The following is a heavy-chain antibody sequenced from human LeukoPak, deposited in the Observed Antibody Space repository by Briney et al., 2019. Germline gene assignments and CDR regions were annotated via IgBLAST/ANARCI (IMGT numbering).Heavy chain of an antibody. CDR2: ISGSGGNT. CDR3: AKDPYNTAVANTNGWFDP. CDR1: GFTFSSYA. D-gene: IGHD6-19*01. J-gene: IGHJ5*02. V-gene: IGHV3-23*01. Sequence: PGGSLRFSCAASGFTFSSYAMSWVRRAPGKGLESVSSISGSGGNTYYAQSVKGRFTISRDNSENTLYLQMDTLRADDTALYFCAKDPYNTAVANTNGWFDPWGQGTLVTVSS.